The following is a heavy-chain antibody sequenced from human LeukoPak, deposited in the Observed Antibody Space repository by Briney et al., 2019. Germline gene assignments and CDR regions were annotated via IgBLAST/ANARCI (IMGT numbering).Heavy chain of an antibody. J-gene: IGHJ6*03. D-gene: IGHD3-10*01. CDR1: GFTFSSYS. CDR2: ISSSSSYI. Sequence: PGGSLRLSCAASGFTFSSYSMNWVRQAPGKGLEWVSSISSSSSYIYYADSVKGRFTISRDNAKNSLYLQMNSLRAEDTAVYYCARDPPMVRGVNDPYYYYYYYMEVWGKETTVTVSS. V-gene: IGHV3-21*01. CDR3: ARDPPMVRGVNDPYYYYYYYMEV.